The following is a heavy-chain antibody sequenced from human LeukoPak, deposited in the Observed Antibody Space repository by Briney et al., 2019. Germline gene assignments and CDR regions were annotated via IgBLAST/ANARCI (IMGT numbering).Heavy chain of an antibody. CDR1: GGSISSSSYY. D-gene: IGHD1-26*01. J-gene: IGHJ4*02. V-gene: IGHV4-39*07. CDR3: ARDRRGSFDY. Sequence: SETLPLTCTVSGGSISSSSYYWGWIRQPPGKGLEWIGSIYYSGSTYYNPSLKSRVTISVDTSKNQFSLKLSSVTAADTAVYYCARDRRGSFDYWGQGTLVTVSS. CDR2: IYYSGST.